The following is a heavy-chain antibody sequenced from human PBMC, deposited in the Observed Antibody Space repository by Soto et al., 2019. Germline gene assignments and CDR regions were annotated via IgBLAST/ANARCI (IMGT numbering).Heavy chain of an antibody. J-gene: IGHJ3*02. CDR2: IKQDGSEK. CDR3: ARVMEDTAMVSPDDAFDI. CDR1: GFTFSSYW. Sequence: GGSLRLSCAASGFTFSSYWMSWVRHAPGKGLEWVANIKQDGSEKYYVDSVKGRFTISRDNAKNSLYLQMNSLRAEDTAVYYCARVMEDTAMVSPDDAFDIWGRGTMVTVSS. D-gene: IGHD5-18*01. V-gene: IGHV3-7*01.